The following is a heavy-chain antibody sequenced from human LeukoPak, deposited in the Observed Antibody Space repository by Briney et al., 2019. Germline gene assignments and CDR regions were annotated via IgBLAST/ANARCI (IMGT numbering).Heavy chain of an antibody. V-gene: IGHV1-2*06. Sequence: GASVKVSCKTSGYTFTGYYMHWVRQAPGQGLEWMGRINPNSGGTKYAQKLQGRVTITRDTSISTAYRELSRLRSDDTAVYYCARCRRPKIRFLEWPSGYYYYGMDVWGQGTTVTVSS. CDR3: ARCRRPKIRFLEWPSGYYYYGMDV. CDR1: GYTFTGYY. CDR2: INPNSGGT. D-gene: IGHD3-3*01. J-gene: IGHJ6*02.